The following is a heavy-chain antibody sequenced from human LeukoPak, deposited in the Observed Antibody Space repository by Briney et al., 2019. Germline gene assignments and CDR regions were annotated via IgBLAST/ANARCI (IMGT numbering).Heavy chain of an antibody. CDR1: GFTFSDYY. Sequence: GGSLRLSCAASGFTFSDYYMSWIRQAPGKGLECVSYITSNSNFKYYADSVKGRFTISRDNAKNSLYLQMKSLRAEDRAVYYCASERRGWAAGSGPDGFEIWGQGTMVTVSS. J-gene: IGHJ3*02. CDR3: ASERRGWAAGSGPDGFEI. CDR2: ITSNSNFK. V-gene: IGHV3-11*04. D-gene: IGHD3-10*01.